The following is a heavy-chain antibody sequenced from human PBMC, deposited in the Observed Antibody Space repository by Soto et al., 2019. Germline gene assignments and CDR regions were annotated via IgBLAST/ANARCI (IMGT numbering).Heavy chain of an antibody. CDR1: GGSISSGGYY. Sequence: SETLSVTCAVSGGSISSGGYYWSWIRQHPGKGLESIGYIYYGGSTYYNPSLKSRVTISVDTSKNQFSLKLSSVTAADTAVYYCARIVVVVAATHDAFDIWGQGTMVTVSS. J-gene: IGHJ3*02. CDR2: IYYGGST. D-gene: IGHD2-15*01. V-gene: IGHV4-31*11. CDR3: ARIVVVVAATHDAFDI.